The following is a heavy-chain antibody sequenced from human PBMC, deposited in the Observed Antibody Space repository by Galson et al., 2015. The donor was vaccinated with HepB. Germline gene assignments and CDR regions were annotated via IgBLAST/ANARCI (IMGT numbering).Heavy chain of an antibody. D-gene: IGHD3-22*01. Sequence: SLRLSCAASGFTFSSYAMSWVRQAPGKGLEWVSVTSGNGGSTYYADSVKGRFSISRDNSKNMLYLQMSSLRAEDTAVYYCAKHLTFYYDSSADYWGQGTLVTVSS. CDR1: GFTFSSYA. V-gene: IGHV3-23*01. J-gene: IGHJ4*02. CDR3: AKHLTFYYDSSADY. CDR2: TSGNGGST.